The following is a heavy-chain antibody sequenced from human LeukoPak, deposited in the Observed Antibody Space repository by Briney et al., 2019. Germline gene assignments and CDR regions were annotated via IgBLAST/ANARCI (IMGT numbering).Heavy chain of an antibody. CDR2: INHSGST. D-gene: IGHD3-16*02. V-gene: IGHV4-34*01. CDR3: ARVAFYDYVWGSYRPFDY. Sequence: PSETLSLTCAVYGGSFSGYYWSWIRQPPGKGLEWIGEINHSGSTNYNPSLKSRVTISVDTSKNQFSLKLSSVTAADTAVYYCARVAFYDYVWGSYRPFDYWGQGTLVTASS. CDR1: GGSFSGYY. J-gene: IGHJ4*02.